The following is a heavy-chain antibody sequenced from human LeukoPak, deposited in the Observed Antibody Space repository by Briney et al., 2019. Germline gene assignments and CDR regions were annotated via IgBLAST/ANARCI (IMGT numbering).Heavy chain of an antibody. D-gene: IGHD2-2*02. Sequence: PGGSLRLSCAASGFTFSSYAMSWVRQAPGKGLEWVSAISGSGGSTYYADSVKGRFTISRDNSKNTLYLQMNSLRAEDTAVYYCAKGQQDCSSTTCYSVYWGQGTLVTVSS. V-gene: IGHV3-23*01. CDR2: ISGSGGST. J-gene: IGHJ4*02. CDR1: GFTFSSYA. CDR3: AKGQQDCSSTTCYSVY.